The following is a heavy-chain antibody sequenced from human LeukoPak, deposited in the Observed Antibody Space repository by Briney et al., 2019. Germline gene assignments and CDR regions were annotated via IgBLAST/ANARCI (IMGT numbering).Heavy chain of an antibody. D-gene: IGHD5-12*01. Sequence: SETLSLTCTVSGGSISSYYWSWIRQPPGKGLEWIGYIYYSGSTNYNPSLKRRVTISVDTSKNQFSLKLSSVTAADTAVYYCAAEDLVATIGYWGQGTLVTVSS. CDR3: AAEDLVATIGY. J-gene: IGHJ4*02. CDR2: IYYSGST. CDR1: GGSISSYY. V-gene: IGHV4-59*01.